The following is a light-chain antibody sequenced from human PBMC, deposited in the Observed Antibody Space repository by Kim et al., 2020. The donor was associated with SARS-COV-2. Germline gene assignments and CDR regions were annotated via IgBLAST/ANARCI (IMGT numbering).Light chain of an antibody. V-gene: IGKV3-20*01. CDR3: QQYGSSPPYT. CDR2: GAS. CDR1: QSVSSSY. J-gene: IGKJ2*01. Sequence: PGDRAILSCRARQSVSSSYLAWYQQKPGQAPRLLIYGASSRATGIPDRFSGSGSGTDFTLTISRLEPEDFAVYYCQQYGSSPPYTFGQGTKLEI.